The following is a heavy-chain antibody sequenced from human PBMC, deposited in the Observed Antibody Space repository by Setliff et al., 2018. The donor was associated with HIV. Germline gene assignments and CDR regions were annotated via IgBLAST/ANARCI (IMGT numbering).Heavy chain of an antibody. CDR1: GGSISSSSHY. CDR2: IYISGST. CDR3: ARSPSGYGSGSYYHYYYYGMDV. D-gene: IGHD3-10*01. J-gene: IGHJ6*02. Sequence: PSETLSLTCTVSGGSISSSSHYWSWIRQPAGRGLEWIGHIYISGSTNYNPSLKSRVTISVDTSKNQFSLKLSSVTAADTAVYYCARSPSGYGSGSYYHYYYYGMDVWGQGTTVTVSS. V-gene: IGHV4-61*10.